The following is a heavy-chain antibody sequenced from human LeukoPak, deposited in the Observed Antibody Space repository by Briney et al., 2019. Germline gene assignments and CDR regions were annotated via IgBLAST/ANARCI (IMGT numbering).Heavy chain of an antibody. J-gene: IGHJ6*03. D-gene: IGHD3-3*01. Sequence: ASVKVSCKASGHTANTYGFSWIRQAPGQGLEWIGWIFSYTGQTKYADKFQGRVTMTTDTSKTIAYLDLRSLRSDDTAVYFCANVAKGRFFSYYMDVWGEGTTVTVS. CDR2: IFSYTGQT. CDR1: GHTANTYG. V-gene: IGHV1-18*01. CDR3: ANVAKGRFFSYYMDV.